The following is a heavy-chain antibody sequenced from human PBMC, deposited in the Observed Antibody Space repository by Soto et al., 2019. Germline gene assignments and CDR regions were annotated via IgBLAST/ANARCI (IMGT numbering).Heavy chain of an antibody. CDR1: GFTFSSYA. CDR3: AKNPQNTVTMPIPDY. V-gene: IGHV3-23*01. Sequence: EVQLLESGGGLVQPGGSLRLSCAASGFTFSSYAMSWVRQAPGKGLEWVSAISGSGGSTYYADSVKGRFTISRDNSKNTLYLHMKSLRDEDTAVYYCAKNPQNTVTMPIPDYWVQGTLVTVAS. J-gene: IGHJ4*02. D-gene: IGHD4-17*01. CDR2: ISGSGGST.